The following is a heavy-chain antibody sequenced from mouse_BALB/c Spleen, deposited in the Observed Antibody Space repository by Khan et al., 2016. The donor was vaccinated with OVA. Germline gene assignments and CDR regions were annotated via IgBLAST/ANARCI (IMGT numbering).Heavy chain of an antibody. CDR1: GYSITSDYA. J-gene: IGHJ2*01. V-gene: IGHV3-2*02. CDR3: ARVYRGDFDY. D-gene: IGHD2-14*01. Sequence: EVQLQESGPGLVKPSQPLSLTCTVTGYSITSDYAWNWIRQFPGNKLEWLGYISYSGNTNYNPSLKSRISVTRDTSKNQFFLQLNSVTTEDTATYYCARVYRGDFDYWGQGTTLTVSS. CDR2: ISYSGNT.